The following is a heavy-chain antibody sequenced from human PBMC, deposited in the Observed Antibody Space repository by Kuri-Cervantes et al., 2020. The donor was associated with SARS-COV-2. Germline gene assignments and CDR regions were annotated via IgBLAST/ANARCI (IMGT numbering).Heavy chain of an antibody. CDR3: ATRPTRSRYCSSSSCNYYYYYYMDV. D-gene: IGHD2-15*01. CDR1: GGSFSDYS. J-gene: IGHJ6*03. Sequence: ESLKISCAVYGGSFSDYSWTWIRQPPGKGLEWIGEINHSGSTNYSPSLKSRVTISVDTSKNQFSLKLNSLTAADTAVYYCATRPTRSRYCSSSSCNYYYYYYMDVWGKGTTVTVSS. V-gene: IGHV4-34*01. CDR2: INHSGST.